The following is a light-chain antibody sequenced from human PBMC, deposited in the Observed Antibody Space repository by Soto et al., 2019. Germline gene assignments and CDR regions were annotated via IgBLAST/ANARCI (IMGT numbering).Light chain of an antibody. V-gene: IGLV2-14*03. CDR1: SSDIGGYNY. J-gene: IGLJ1*01. CDR3: SSYTSSNTYV. CDR2: DVT. Sequence: QPASVSGSPGQWTTISCTGTSSDIGGYNYVSWYQHHPGKAPKLMIYDVTNRPSGVSNRFSGSKSGNTASLTISGLQTEDEADYYCSSYTSSNTYVFGTGTKVTVL.